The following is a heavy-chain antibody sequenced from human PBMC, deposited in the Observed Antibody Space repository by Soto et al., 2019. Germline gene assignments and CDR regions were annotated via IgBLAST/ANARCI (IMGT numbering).Heavy chain of an antibody. D-gene: IGHD3-10*01. Sequence: PSETLSLTCAVYGGSVNGYYWNWIRQPPGKGLEWIGEINHTGGTHYNPSLKSRVTISVGTSKNQFSLKLSSVTAADTAVYYCARAQPGIYGSGSCPYFDYWGQGTLVTVSS. J-gene: IGHJ4*02. CDR3: ARAQPGIYGSGSCPYFDY. V-gene: IGHV4-34*09. CDR2: INHTGGT. CDR1: GGSVNGYY.